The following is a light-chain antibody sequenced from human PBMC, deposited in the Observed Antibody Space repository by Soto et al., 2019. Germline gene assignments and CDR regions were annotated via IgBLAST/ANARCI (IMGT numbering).Light chain of an antibody. V-gene: IGKV3-20*01. CDR1: QSVSSSY. J-gene: IGKJ4*01. CDR3: QQYDSSPLT. Sequence: EIVLTQSPGPLSLSPGERATLSCMASQSVSSSYLAWYQQKPGQAPRLLIYGASSRATGIPDRFSGSGSGTDFTLTISRLEPEDFAVYYCQQYDSSPLTFGGGAKVDIK. CDR2: GAS.